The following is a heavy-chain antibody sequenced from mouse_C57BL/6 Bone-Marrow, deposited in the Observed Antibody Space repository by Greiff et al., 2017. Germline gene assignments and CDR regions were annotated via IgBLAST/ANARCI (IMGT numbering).Heavy chain of an antibody. Sequence: GGGLVQPNGSLKLSCAASGFSFNTYAMHWVRQAPGKGLEWAARIRSKSNNYASYYAESVKDRFTISRDDSVSMLYLQMNNLKTEDTAMYYCVRHWGEGCFDYWGQGTTLTVSS. CDR2: IRSKSNNYAS. CDR3: VRHWGEGCFDY. V-gene: IGHV10-1*01. J-gene: IGHJ2*01. CDR1: GFSFNTYA.